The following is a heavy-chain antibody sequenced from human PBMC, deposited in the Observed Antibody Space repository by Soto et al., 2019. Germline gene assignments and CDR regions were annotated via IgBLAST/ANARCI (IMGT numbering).Heavy chain of an antibody. CDR1: GGSISSYY. V-gene: IGHV4-59*08. CDR3: ATYGSGAWNWFEP. Sequence: SETLSLTCTVSGGSISSYYWSWIRQPPGKGLEWIGYIYYSGSTNYNPSLKSRVTISVDTSKNQFSLKLSSVTAADTAVYYCATYGSGAWNWFEPWGQGTLVTVS. J-gene: IGHJ5*02. D-gene: IGHD3-10*01. CDR2: IYYSGST.